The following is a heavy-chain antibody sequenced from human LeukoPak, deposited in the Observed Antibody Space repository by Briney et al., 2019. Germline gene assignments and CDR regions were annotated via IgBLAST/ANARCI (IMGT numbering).Heavy chain of an antibody. J-gene: IGHJ3*01. CDR1: GVSMSSNSYY. Sequence: PSETLSLTCSVSGVSMSSNSYYWGWIRQPPGKGLEWIGSIFYSGSTYYNPSLKSRVIISVDTSKNQFSLKVNSVTAADTAVYYCAKRRDGYNPPNDAFDVWGQGTMVTVSS. V-gene: IGHV4-39*07. CDR2: IFYSGST. CDR3: AKRRDGYNPPNDAFDV. D-gene: IGHD5-24*01.